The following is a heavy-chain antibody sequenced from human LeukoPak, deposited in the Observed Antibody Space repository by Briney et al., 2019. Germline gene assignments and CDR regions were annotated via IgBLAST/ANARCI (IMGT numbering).Heavy chain of an antibody. Sequence: PGGSLRPSCAASGFTFSSYEMNWVRQAPGKGLEWVSYISSSGSTIYYADSVKGRFTISRDSAKKSLYLQMNSLRAEDTALYYCARDPTEGFEELLSPPDYWGQGTLVTVSS. D-gene: IGHD3-10*01. V-gene: IGHV3-48*03. CDR3: ARDPTEGFEELLSPPDY. CDR2: ISSSGSTI. J-gene: IGHJ4*02. CDR1: GFTFSSYE.